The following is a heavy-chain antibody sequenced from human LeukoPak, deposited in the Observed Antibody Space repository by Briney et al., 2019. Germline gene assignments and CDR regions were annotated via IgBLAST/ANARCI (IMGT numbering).Heavy chain of an antibody. CDR1: GGSFSGYY. J-gene: IGHJ6*02. CDR2: INHSGST. D-gene: IGHD1-1*01. V-gene: IGHV4-34*01. Sequence: SETLSLTCAVYGGSFSGYYWSWIRQPPGKELEWIGEINHSGSTNYNPSLKSRVTISIDKSKNEFSLKMSSVTAADTAVYYCARSRDTTNYYGMDVWGQGTTVTVSS. CDR3: ARSRDTTNYYGMDV.